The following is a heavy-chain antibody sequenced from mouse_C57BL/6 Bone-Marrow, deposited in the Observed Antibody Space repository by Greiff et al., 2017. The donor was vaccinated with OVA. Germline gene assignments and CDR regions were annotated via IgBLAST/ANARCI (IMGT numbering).Heavy chain of an antibody. J-gene: IGHJ1*03. CDR2: FYPGSGSI. Sequence: QVQLKQSGAELVKPGASVKLSCKASGYTFTEYTIHWVKQRSGQGLEWIGWFYPGSGSIKYNEKFKDKATLTADKSSSTVYMVLSKLTSEDSEVYVCARHEVPPYDYGPFVWGTGTTVTVSS. CDR1: GYTFTEYT. D-gene: IGHD1-1*01. V-gene: IGHV1-62-2*01. CDR3: ARHEVPPYDYGPFV.